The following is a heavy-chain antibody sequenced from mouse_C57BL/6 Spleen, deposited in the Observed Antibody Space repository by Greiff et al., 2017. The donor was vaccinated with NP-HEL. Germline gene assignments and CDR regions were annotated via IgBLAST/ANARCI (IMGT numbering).Heavy chain of an antibody. J-gene: IGHJ2*01. V-gene: IGHV5-6*01. Sequence: EVQLVESGGDLVKPGGSLKLSCAASGFTFSSYGMSWVRQTPDKRLEWVATISSGGSSTYYPDSVKGRFTISRDNAKNTLYLQRSSLKSEDTAMYYCARRGDYDCDYWGQGTTLTVSS. CDR2: ISSGGSST. CDR3: ARRGDYDCDY. CDR1: GFTFSSYG. D-gene: IGHD2-4*01.